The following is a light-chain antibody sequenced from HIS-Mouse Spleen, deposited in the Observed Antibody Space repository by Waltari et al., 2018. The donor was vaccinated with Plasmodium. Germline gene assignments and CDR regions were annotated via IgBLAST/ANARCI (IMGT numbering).Light chain of an antibody. V-gene: IGKV1-5*03. Sequence: DIQMTPSPSTLSASVGDRLTITCPASQSIRSWLAWYQQKPGKAPKLLIYKASSLESGVPSRFSGSGSGTEFTLTISSLQPDDFATYYCQQYNSYSWTFGQGTKVEIK. CDR3: QQYNSYSWT. CDR2: KAS. CDR1: QSIRSW. J-gene: IGKJ1*01.